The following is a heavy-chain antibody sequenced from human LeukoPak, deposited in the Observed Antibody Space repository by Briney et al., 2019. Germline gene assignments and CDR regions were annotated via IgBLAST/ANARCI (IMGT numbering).Heavy chain of an antibody. D-gene: IGHD2-15*01. CDR3: ARDGYCSGGSCYYYYMDV. J-gene: IGHJ6*03. V-gene: IGHV1-18*04. CDR1: GYTFADYF. Sequence: GASVKVSCKASGYTFADYFIHWVRQAPGQGLEWMGWISAYNGNTNYAQKLQGRVTMTTDTSTSTAYMELRSLRSDDTAVYYCARDGYCSGGSCYYYYMDVWGKGTTVTVSS. CDR2: ISAYNGNT.